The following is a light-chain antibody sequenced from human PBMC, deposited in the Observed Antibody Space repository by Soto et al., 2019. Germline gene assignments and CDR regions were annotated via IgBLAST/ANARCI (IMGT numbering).Light chain of an antibody. J-gene: IGKJ1*01. CDR2: AAS. CDR3: QQSYSTLWT. V-gene: IGKV1-39*01. CDR1: QSISSY. Sequence: DIQMTQSPSSLSASVGDRVIITCRASQSISSYLNWYQQKPGEAPNLLVYAASSLQSGVPSRFRGSGSGTDFTLTIGSLQPEDFATYYCQQSYSTLWTFGQGTKVDIK.